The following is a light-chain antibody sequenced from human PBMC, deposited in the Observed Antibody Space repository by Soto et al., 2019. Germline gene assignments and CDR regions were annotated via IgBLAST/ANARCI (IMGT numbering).Light chain of an antibody. J-gene: IGKJ5*01. Sequence: DNQLTQSPSFLSASVGDRVTITCRASQGITSYLAWYQQKPGKAPKLLIYGASSLQSGVPSRFSGSGSGTEFTLTISSLQPEDFATYYCQQLNSYATFGQGTRLEIK. CDR1: QGITSY. CDR3: QQLNSYAT. V-gene: IGKV1-9*01. CDR2: GAS.